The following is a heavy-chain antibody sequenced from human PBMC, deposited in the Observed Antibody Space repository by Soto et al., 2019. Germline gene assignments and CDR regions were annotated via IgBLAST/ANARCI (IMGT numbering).Heavy chain of an antibody. CDR2: IWYDGSNK. CDR3: AREKGLQEYYYYGMDV. CDR1: GFTFSSYG. D-gene: IGHD4-4*01. Sequence: PGGSLRLSCAASGFTFSSYGMHWVRQAPGKGLEWVAVIWYDGSNKYYADSVRGRFTISRDNSKNTLYLQMNSLRAEDTAVYYCAREKGLQEYYYYGMDVWGQGTTVTVSS. V-gene: IGHV3-33*01. J-gene: IGHJ6*02.